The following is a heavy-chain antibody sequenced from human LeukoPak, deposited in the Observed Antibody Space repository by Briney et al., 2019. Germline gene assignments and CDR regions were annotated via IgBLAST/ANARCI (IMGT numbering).Heavy chain of an antibody. CDR3: AREMGNWNYRVFDY. D-gene: IGHD1-7*01. J-gene: IGHJ4*02. Sequence: GGSLRLSCAASGFTFSSYSMNWVRQASGKGLEWVSYISSSSSTIYYADSVKGRFTISRDSAKNSLYLQMNSLRAEDTAVYYCAREMGNWNYRVFDYWGQGTLVTVSS. CDR2: ISSSSSTI. CDR1: GFTFSSYS. V-gene: IGHV3-48*01.